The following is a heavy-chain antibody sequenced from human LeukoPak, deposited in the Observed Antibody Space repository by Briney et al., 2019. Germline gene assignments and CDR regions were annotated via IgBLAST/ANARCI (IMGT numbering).Heavy chain of an antibody. Sequence: PSETLSLTCAVYGGSFSGYYWSWIRQPPGKGLEWIGEINHSGSTNYNPSLKSRVTISVDTSKNQFSLKLSSVTAADTAVYYCASSYYYDSSGYTPFDYWGQGTLVTVSS. D-gene: IGHD3-22*01. V-gene: IGHV4-34*01. CDR1: GGSFSGYY. CDR3: ASSYYYDSSGYTPFDY. CDR2: INHSGST. J-gene: IGHJ4*02.